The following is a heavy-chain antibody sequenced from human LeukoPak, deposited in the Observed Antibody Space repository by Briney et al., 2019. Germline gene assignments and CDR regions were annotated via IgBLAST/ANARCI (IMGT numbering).Heavy chain of an antibody. D-gene: IGHD3-10*01. Sequence: GGSLRLSCAASGFTFSSYAMHWVRQAPGKGLEPVAVISYDGSNKYYADSVKGGFTISRDNSKNTLYLQMNGLRAEDTAVYYCARGGGSGSYYKRELDYWGQGTLVTVSS. CDR1: GFTFSSYA. J-gene: IGHJ4*02. CDR2: ISYDGSNK. CDR3: ARGGGSGSYYKRELDY. V-gene: IGHV3-30*04.